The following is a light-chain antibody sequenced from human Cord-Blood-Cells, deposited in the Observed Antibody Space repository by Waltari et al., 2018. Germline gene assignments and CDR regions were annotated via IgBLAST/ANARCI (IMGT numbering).Light chain of an antibody. CDR2: RNN. J-gene: IGLJ3*02. V-gene: IGLV1-47*01. CDR3: AAWDDSLSGPV. CDR1: SSNIGSNH. Sequence: QSVLTQPPSASGTPGQRVTISCSGSSSNIGSNHVNWYQQLPGTAPKLLIYRNNQRRSGVPDRFSGSKSGTSASLAISGLRSEDEADYYCAAWDDSLSGPVFGGGTKLTVL.